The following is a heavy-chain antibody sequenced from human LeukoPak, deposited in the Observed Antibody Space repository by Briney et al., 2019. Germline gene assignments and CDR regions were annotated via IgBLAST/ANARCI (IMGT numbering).Heavy chain of an antibody. CDR1: GFTVSSNY. D-gene: IGHD6-13*01. CDR2: IYSGGST. CDR3: ARVGLIAAAGTRYFQH. V-gene: IGHV3-53*01. J-gene: IGHJ1*01. Sequence: GGSLRLSCAASGFTVSSNYMSWVRQAPGKGLEWVSVIYSGGSTYYADSVKGRFTISRDNSKNTLYLQMNSLRAEDTAVHYCARVGLIAAAGTRYFQHWGQGTLVTVSS.